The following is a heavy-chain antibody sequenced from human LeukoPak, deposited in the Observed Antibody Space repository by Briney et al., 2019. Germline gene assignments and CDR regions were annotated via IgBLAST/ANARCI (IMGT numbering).Heavy chain of an antibody. V-gene: IGHV3-23*01. CDR1: GFSLSSYA. CDR2: ISGSGGST. J-gene: IGHJ4*02. D-gene: IGHD3-10*01. Sequence: GGSLRLSCAASGFSLSSYAMGWVRQAPGKGLEWVSGISGSGGSTYYADPVKGRFTISRDNSKNTLYLQMNSLRAEDTAVYYCAKGPGRYYGSGSYPLFDYWGQGTLVTVSS. CDR3: AKGPGRYYGSGSYPLFDY.